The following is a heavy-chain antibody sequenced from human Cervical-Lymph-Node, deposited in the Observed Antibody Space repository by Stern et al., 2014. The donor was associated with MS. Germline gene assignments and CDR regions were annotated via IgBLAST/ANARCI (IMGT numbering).Heavy chain of an antibody. D-gene: IGHD6-13*01. CDR3: ARHAAGGWNFDL. CDR2: IYPDDSDI. Sequence: VQLVQSGAEVKKSGESLKISCKGVGFNFVTYWIGWVRQMPGKGLEWVGTIYPDDSDIRYSPSFQGQVTISADTSIDTAYLQWSSLKASDTAIYYCARHAAGGWNFDLWGRGTLVNVAS. J-gene: IGHJ2*01. V-gene: IGHV5-51*01. CDR1: GFNFVTYW.